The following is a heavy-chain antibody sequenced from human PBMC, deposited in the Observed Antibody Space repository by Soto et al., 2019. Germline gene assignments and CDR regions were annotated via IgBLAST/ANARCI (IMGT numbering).Heavy chain of an antibody. D-gene: IGHD4-17*01. Sequence: HVQLQESGPGLVKPSQTLSLTCTVSGDSISSGYYYWSWIRQPPGKGLDWIGYIYYSGSTYYNPSLESRVTLSVDTSKKQFSLKVSSMTAADTAVYYCARATPDDYGDYGFFDSWGQGTLVTVS. CDR1: GDSISSGYYY. V-gene: IGHV4-30-4*01. J-gene: IGHJ4*02. CDR3: ARATPDDYGDYGFFDS. CDR2: IYYSGST.